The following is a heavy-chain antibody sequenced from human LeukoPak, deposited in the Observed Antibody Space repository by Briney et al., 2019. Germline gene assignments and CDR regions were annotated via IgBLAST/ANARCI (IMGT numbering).Heavy chain of an antibody. V-gene: IGHV3-53*01. Sequence: GGSLRLSCTSSGFTVSSTYISWVRQAPGKGLEWVSVIHSGGSTDCADSVKDRFTISRDASKNTVFLQMNSLRVEDTAVYHCARLGRTVDDAFDIWGQGTMVTVSS. CDR2: IHSGGST. D-gene: IGHD4-23*01. J-gene: IGHJ3*02. CDR3: ARLGRTVDDAFDI. CDR1: GFTVSSTY.